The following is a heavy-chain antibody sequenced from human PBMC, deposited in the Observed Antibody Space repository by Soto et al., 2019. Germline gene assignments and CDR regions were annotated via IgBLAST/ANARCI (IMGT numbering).Heavy chain of an antibody. D-gene: IGHD2-15*01. V-gene: IGHV3-33*01. CDR2: IWYDGSNK. Sequence: PGGSVRLSCAASGFTFSSYGMHWVRQAPGKGLEWVAVIWYDGSNKYYAGSVKGRFTISRDNSKNTLYLQMNSLRAEDTAVYYCARDNGGNDQEDAFDIWGQGTMVTVS. J-gene: IGHJ3*02. CDR1: GFTFSSYG. CDR3: ARDNGGNDQEDAFDI.